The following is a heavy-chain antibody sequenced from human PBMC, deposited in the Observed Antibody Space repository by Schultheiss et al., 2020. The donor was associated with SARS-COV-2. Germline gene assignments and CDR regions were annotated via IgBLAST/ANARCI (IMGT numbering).Heavy chain of an antibody. V-gene: IGHV4-59*12. D-gene: IGHD3-9*01. CDR1: GGSFSGYY. CDR3: ARSLGYYDILTGYHPAHYGMDV. Sequence: GSLRLSCAVYGGSFSGYYWSWIRQPPGKGLEWIGYIYYSGSTNYNPSLKSRVTISVDTSKNQFSLKLSSVTAADTAVYYCARSLGYYDILTGYHPAHYGMDVWGQGTTVTVSS. CDR2: IYYSGST. J-gene: IGHJ6*02.